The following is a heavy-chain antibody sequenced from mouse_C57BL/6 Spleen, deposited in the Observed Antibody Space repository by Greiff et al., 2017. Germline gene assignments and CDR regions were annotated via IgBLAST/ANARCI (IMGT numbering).Heavy chain of an antibody. V-gene: IGHV6-3*01. D-gene: IGHD1-2*01. CDR2: IRLKSDNYAT. CDR3: TGGTTAPFDY. CDR1: GFTFSNYW. Sequence: EVKLVESGGGLVQPGGSMKLSCVASGFTFSNYWMNWVRQSPEKGLEWVAQIRLKSDNYATHYAESVKGRFTISRDDSKSSVYLQMNNLRAEDTGIYYCTGGTTAPFDYWGQGTTLTVSS. J-gene: IGHJ2*01.